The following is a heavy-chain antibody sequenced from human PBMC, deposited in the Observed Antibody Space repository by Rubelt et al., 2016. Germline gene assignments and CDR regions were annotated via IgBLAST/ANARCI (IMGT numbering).Heavy chain of an antibody. CDR1: GFSLSTSGVG. J-gene: IGHJ6*02. CDR2: IYWDDDK. CDR3: ARQYSTDYYYDSSGYYYYYYGMDV. Sequence: QITLKESGPTLVKPTQTLTLTCTFSGFSLSTSGVGVGWIRQPPGKALEWLALIYWDDDKRYSPSLKSRLTFSKDTAKSQVVLTLTNMDPVDTASYYCARQYSTDYYYDSSGYYYYYYGMDVWGQGTTVTVSS. D-gene: IGHD3-22*01. V-gene: IGHV2-5*02.